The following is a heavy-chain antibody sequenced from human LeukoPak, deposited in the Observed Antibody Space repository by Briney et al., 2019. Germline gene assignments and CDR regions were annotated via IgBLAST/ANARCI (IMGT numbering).Heavy chain of an antibody. D-gene: IGHD3-10*01. V-gene: IGHV4-4*02. CDR3: ASSITMVRGGFDY. J-gene: IGHJ4*02. Sequence: SETLSLTCAVSGASISSGDWWSWVRQPPGKGLEWIGEIYHSGSTNYNPSLKSRVTISVDTSKNQFSLKLSSVTAADTAVYYCASSITMVRGGFDYWGQGTLVTVSS. CDR2: IYHSGST. CDR1: GASISSGDW.